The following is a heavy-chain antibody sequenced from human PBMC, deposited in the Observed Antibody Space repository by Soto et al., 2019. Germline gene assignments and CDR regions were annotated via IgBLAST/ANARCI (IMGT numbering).Heavy chain of an antibody. D-gene: IGHD3-9*01. CDR1: GFTFSSYI. CDR2: ISSSSSTI. J-gene: IGHJ4*01. CDR3: ASLPVLRYFDWLFSDQEDIQQNDY. Sequence: EVQLVESGGGLVQPGGSLRLSCAASGFTFSSYIMNWVRQAPGKGLEWVSYISSSSSTIYYADSVKGRFTTSIDNATNSLYLQMNSMRDEDTAVYYCASLPVLRYFDWLFSDQEDIQQNDYWGHGTLVTVSS. V-gene: IGHV3-48*02.